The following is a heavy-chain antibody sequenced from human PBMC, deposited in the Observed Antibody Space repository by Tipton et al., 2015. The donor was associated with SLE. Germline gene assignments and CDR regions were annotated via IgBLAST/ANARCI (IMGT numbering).Heavy chain of an antibody. D-gene: IGHD1-26*01. Sequence: SLRLSCKASGFTFGDNAMSWVRQAPGKGLEWVGSIRSEAYGGTTEYAASVKGRFTISRDDSNNIAYLEMNSLKTEDTAVYYCSRDRYSGSYYVSTGYWGQGTLVTVSS. CDR1: GFTFGDNA. CDR2: IRSEAYGGTT. V-gene: IGHV3-49*04. CDR3: SRDRYSGSYYVSTGY. J-gene: IGHJ4*02.